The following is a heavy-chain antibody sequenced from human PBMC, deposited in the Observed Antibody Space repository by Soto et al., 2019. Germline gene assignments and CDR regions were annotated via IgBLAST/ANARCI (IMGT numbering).Heavy chain of an antibody. J-gene: IGHJ4*02. D-gene: IGHD3-16*01. CDR1: GFTFSDYY. CDR2: ISSSSSYT. Sequence: PGGSLRLSCAASGFTFSDYYMSWIRQAPGKGLEWVSYISSSSSYTNYADSVKGRFTISRDNAKNSLYLQMNSLRAEDTAVYYCARGPLGRYYFDYWGQGTLVTVSS. CDR3: ARGPLGRYYFDY. V-gene: IGHV3-11*06.